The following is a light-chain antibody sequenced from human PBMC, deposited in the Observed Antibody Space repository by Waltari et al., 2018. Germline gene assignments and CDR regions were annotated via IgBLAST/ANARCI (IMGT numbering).Light chain of an antibody. CDR2: HAS. J-gene: IGKJ2*01. CDR1: QSISSW. Sequence: DTQMTQSPSTLSASVGDTVTITCRASQSISSWLAWYQQKPGKAPKLLIFHASSLESGVPSGVGGGGSGVEFALTISSLQPDDFATYYCQQYDTYPIYTFGQGTKLEIK. V-gene: IGKV1-5*01. CDR3: QQYDTYPIYT.